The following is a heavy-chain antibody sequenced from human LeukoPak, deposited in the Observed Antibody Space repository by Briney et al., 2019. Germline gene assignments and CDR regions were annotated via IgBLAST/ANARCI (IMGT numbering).Heavy chain of an antibody. CDR2: INPSGGST. CDR3: VRVTAYCSSTSCREEY. V-gene: IGHV1-46*01. CDR1: GYTFTSYY. J-gene: IGHJ4*02. Sequence: ASVKVSCKASGYTFTSYYMHWVRQAPGQGLEWMGIINPSGGSTSYAQKFQGRVTMTRDMSTSTVYMELSRLRSEDTAVYYCVRVTAYCSSTSCREEYWGQGTLVTVSS. D-gene: IGHD2-2*01.